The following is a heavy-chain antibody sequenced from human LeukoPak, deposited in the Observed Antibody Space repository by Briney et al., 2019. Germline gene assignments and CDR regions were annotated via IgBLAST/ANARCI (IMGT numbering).Heavy chain of an antibody. V-gene: IGHV3-11*04. CDR3: ASTIIEMATIGYYFDY. CDR1: GFTFSDYY. D-gene: IGHD5-24*01. J-gene: IGHJ4*02. CDR2: ISSSGSTI. Sequence: WGSLTLSCAASGFTFSDYYMSWLRQAPGHGLEWVSYISSSGSTIYYADSVKGRFTISRDNAKNSLYLQMNSLRAEDTAVYYCASTIIEMATIGYYFDYWGQGTLVTVSS.